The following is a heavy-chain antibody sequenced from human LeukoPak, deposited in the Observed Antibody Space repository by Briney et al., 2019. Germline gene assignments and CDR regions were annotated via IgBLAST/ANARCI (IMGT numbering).Heavy chain of an antibody. V-gene: IGHV3-15*05. D-gene: IGHD2-2*01. CDR2: IYRNADGGTT. J-gene: IGHJ6*02. CDR1: GFTFSNAW. CDR3: TTDSYCSTTTCYASSNYYYGLDA. Sequence: GGSLRLSCAASGFTFSNAWMTWVRQAPGKGLEWVGRIYRNADGGTTDYAAPVKGRFTISRDDSKNTLYLQMNSLKTEDTAVYYCTTDSYCSTTTCYASSNYYYGLDAWGQGTSVTVSS.